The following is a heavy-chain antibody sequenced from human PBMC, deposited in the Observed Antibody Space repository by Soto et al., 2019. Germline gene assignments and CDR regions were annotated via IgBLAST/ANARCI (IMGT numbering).Heavy chain of an antibody. J-gene: IGHJ4*02. CDR3: ARGIGYSDY. CDR1: GFTFSSYG. Sequence: QVQLVESGGGVVQPGRSLRLSCAASGFTFSSYGMHWVRQAPGKGLEWVAVIWYDGSNKYYADSVKGRFTISRDNSKNSLYLQMNSLRAEDTAVYYCARGIGYSDYWGQGTLVTVSS. V-gene: IGHV3-33*01. D-gene: IGHD5-18*01. CDR2: IWYDGSNK.